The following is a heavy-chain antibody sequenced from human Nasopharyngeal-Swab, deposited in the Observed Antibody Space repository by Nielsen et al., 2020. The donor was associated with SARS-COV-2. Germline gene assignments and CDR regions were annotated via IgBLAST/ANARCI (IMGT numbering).Heavy chain of an antibody. CDR3: ARGGGSGSADYYYYYMDV. J-gene: IGHJ6*03. CDR2: IYYSGST. D-gene: IGHD3-10*01. V-gene: IGHV4-59*01. CDR1: GGSISSYY. Sequence: SETLSLTCTVSGGSISSYYRSWIRQPPGKGLEWIGYIYYSGSTNYNPSLKSRVTISVDTSKNQFSLKLSSVTAADTAVYYCARGGGSGSADYYYYYMDVWGKGTTVTVSS.